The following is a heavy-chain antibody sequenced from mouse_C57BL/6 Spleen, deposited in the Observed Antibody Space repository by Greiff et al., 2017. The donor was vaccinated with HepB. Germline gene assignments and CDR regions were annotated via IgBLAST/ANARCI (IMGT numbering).Heavy chain of an antibody. Sequence: EVKVEESGGGLVKPGGSLKLSCAASGFTFSSYAMSWVRQTPEKRLEWVATISDGGSYTYYPDNVKGRFTISRDNAKNNLYLQMSHLKSEDTAMYYCARDRITTDYAMDYWGQGTSVTVSS. CDR3: ARDRITTDYAMDY. J-gene: IGHJ4*01. V-gene: IGHV5-4*01. D-gene: IGHD1-1*01. CDR1: GFTFSSYA. CDR2: ISDGGSYT.